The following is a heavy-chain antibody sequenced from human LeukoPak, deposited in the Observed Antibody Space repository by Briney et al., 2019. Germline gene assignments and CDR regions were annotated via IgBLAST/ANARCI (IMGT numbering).Heavy chain of an antibody. Sequence: SETLSLTCTVSGYSISSGYYWGWIRQPPGKGLEWIGSIYHSGSVYFNPSLKSRVTISVDTSNNQFSLKLSSVTAADTAVYYCASTITVTTDYWGQGTLVTVSS. V-gene: IGHV4-38-2*02. CDR1: GYSISSGYY. CDR2: IYHSGSV. D-gene: IGHD4-17*01. CDR3: ASTITVTTDY. J-gene: IGHJ4*02.